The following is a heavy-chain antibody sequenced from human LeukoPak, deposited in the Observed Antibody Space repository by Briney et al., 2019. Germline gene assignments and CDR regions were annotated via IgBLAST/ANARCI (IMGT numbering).Heavy chain of an antibody. Sequence: PSETLSLTCTVSGGSIGSYYWSWIRQHPGKGLEWIGYIYYSGSTYYNPSLKSRVTISVDTSKNQFSLKLSSVTAADTAVYYCARDYCSSNSCYGMDVWGQGTTVTVSS. CDR2: IYYSGST. V-gene: IGHV4-59*06. CDR3: ARDYCSSNSCYGMDV. CDR1: GGSIGSYY. D-gene: IGHD2-2*01. J-gene: IGHJ6*02.